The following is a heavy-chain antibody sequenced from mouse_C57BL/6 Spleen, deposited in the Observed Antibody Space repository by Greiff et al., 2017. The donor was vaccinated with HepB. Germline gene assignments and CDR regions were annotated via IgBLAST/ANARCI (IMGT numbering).Heavy chain of an antibody. CDR3: ARFSSGYDAMDY. CDR1: GYAFSSSW. CDR2: SYPGDGDT. D-gene: IGHD3-2*02. Sequence: QVQLKQSGPELVKPGASVKISCKASGYAFSSSWMNWVKQRPGKGLEWIGRSYPGDGDTNYNGKFKGKATLTADKSSSTAYMQLSSLTSEDSAVYFCARFSSGYDAMDYWGQGTSVTVSS. V-gene: IGHV1-82*01. J-gene: IGHJ4*01.